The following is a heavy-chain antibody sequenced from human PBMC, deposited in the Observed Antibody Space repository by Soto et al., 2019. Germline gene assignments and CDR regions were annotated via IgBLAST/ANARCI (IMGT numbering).Heavy chain of an antibody. J-gene: IGHJ4*02. CDR2: IIPIFGTA. V-gene: IGHV1-69*13. D-gene: IGHD3-22*01. Sequence: ASVKVSCKASGGTFSSYAISWVRQAPGQGLEWMGGIIPIFGTANYAQKFQGRVTITADESTSTAYMELSSLRSEDTAVYYCARGGRHTTYYYDSSGSPPFDYWGQGTLVTVSS. CDR3: ARGGRHTTYYYDSSGSPPFDY. CDR1: GGTFSSYA.